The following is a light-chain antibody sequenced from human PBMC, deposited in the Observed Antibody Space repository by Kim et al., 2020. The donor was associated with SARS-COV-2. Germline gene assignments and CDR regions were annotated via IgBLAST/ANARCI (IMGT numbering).Light chain of an antibody. CDR3: QQYNTWSLIT. CDR1: QSVSRN. J-gene: IGKJ5*01. CDR2: DAS. V-gene: IGKV3-15*01. Sequence: EIVMTQSPATLSVSPGERATLSCRASQSVSRNLGWYQQKPCQAPRLLIYDASTRATGIPARFSGSGSGTEFTLTISSLQSEDFAVYYCQQYNTWSLITFGQGTRLEIK.